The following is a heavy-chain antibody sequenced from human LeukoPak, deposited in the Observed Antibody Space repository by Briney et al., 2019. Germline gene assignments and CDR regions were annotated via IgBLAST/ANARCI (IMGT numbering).Heavy chain of an antibody. J-gene: IGHJ6*03. CDR2: IYYSGST. CDR1: GGSISSYY. Sequence: SETLSLTCTVSGGSISSYYWSWIRQPPGKGLEWIGYIYYSGSTNYNPSLKSRVTISVDTSKNRCSLKLSSVTAADTAVYYCARATYYYYYMDVWGKGTTVTVSS. CDR3: ARATYYYYYMDV. V-gene: IGHV4-59*01.